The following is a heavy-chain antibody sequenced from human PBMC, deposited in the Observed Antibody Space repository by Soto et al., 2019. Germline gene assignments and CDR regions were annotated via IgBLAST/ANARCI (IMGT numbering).Heavy chain of an antibody. CDR2: IYYSGST. CDR3: ASLRSRWNIDY. CDR1: GGSISSYY. V-gene: IGHV4-59*08. D-gene: IGHD6-13*01. Sequence: SETLSLTCTVSGGSISSYYWSWIRQPPGKGLEWIGYIYYSGSTNYNPSLKSRVTISVDTSKNQFSLQLTSVTAADTAVYYCASLRSRWNIDYWGQGTLVTVSS. J-gene: IGHJ4*02.